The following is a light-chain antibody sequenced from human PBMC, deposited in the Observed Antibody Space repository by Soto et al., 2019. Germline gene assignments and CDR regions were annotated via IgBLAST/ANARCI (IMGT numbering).Light chain of an antibody. CDR2: DAS. J-gene: IGKJ4*01. CDR1: QSVASY. CDR3: QQRSNWPRT. V-gene: IGKV3-11*01. Sequence: EIVLTQSPATLSLSPGERVTLSCRASQSVASYLGWYQQKPGQAPRLLIYDASNRATGIPARFSGSGSGTDFTLSISSLEPEDFAVYYCQQRSNWPRTFGGGTMVEIK.